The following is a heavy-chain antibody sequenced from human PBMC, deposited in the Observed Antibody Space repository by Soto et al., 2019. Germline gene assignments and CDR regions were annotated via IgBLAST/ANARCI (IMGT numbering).Heavy chain of an antibody. CDR3: AKAGYYGSGSYENWFDP. J-gene: IGHJ5*02. CDR2: ISGSGGST. CDR1: GFTFSSYA. Sequence: VGSLRLSCAASGFTFSSYAMSWVRQAPGKGLEWVSAISGSGGSTCYADSVKGRFTISRDNSKNTLYLQMNSLRAEDTAVYYCAKAGYYGSGSYENWFDPWGQGTLVTVSS. V-gene: IGHV3-23*01. D-gene: IGHD3-10*01.